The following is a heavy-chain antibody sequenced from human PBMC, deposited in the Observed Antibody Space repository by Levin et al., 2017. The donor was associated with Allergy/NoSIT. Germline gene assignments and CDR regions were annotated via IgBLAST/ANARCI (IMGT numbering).Heavy chain of an antibody. CDR2: SGSDGTST. J-gene: IGHJ4*02. V-gene: IGHV3-74*01. CDR1: GFTLSSYW. CDR3: ARGDYFDY. Sequence: PGESLKISCAASGFTLSSYWMHWVRQAPGKGLVWVSRSGSDGTSTSYADSVRGRFTVSRDNAKNTLYLQMNSLRAEDTAVYYCARGDYFDYWGQGTLVTVSS.